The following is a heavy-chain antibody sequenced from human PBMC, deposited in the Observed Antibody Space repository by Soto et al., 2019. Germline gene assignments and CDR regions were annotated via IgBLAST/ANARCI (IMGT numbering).Heavy chain of an antibody. V-gene: IGHV5-51*01. CDR3: ARGYCTTNICDPWFDP. Sequence: PGESLKISCTGVGYSFTSYWIGWVRQMPGKGLEWMGIIYPGDSDTRYSPSFQGQVTISADKSISTVYLQWSSLKASDTAVYYCARGYCTTNICDPWFDPWGQGTLVTVSS. D-gene: IGHD2-8*01. CDR1: GYSFTSYW. J-gene: IGHJ5*02. CDR2: IYPGDSDT.